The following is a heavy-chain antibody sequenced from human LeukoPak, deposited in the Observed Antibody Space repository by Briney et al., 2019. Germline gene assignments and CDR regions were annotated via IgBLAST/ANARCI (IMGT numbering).Heavy chain of an antibody. CDR1: GGSISSSSYY. CDR2: IYYSGST. CDR3: ASLTTVTTKVY. J-gene: IGHJ4*02. D-gene: IGHD4-17*01. Sequence: TSETLPLTCTVSGGSISSSSYYWGWIRQPPGKGLEWIGSIYYSGSTYYNPSLKSRVTISVDTSKNQFSLKLSSVTAADTAVYYCASLTTVTTKVYWGQGTLVTVSS. V-gene: IGHV4-39*07.